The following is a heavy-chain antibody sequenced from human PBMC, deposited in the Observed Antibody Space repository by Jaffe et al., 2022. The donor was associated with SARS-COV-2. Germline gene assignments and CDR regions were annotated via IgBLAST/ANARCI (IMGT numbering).Heavy chain of an antibody. CDR2: IYFGGVK. Sequence: EVQLVESGGDLVQPGGSLRLSCAASGFTVNYNYMSWVRQAPGKGLEWVSFIYFGGVKSYADSLKGRFTISRDISRNTVYLQMNSLRPEDTAVYYCVGDFWNGPNAWGQGTLVTVSS. D-gene: IGHD3-3*01. V-gene: IGHV3-66*02. CDR3: VGDFWNGPNA. CDR1: GFTVNYNY. J-gene: IGHJ4*02.